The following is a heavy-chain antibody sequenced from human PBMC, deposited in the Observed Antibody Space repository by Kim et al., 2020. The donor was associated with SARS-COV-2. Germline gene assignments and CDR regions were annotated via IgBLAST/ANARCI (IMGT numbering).Heavy chain of an antibody. CDR3: VRDGYYDSSGYPIPSRVNWFDP. CDR2: IYHSGST. Sequence: SETLSLTCTVSGYSISSGYYWGWIRQPPGKGLEWIGSIYHSGSTYYNPSLKSRVTISVDTSKNQFSLKLSSVTAADTAVYYCVRDGYYDSSGYPIPSRVNWFDPWGQGTLVTVSS. V-gene: IGHV4-38-2*02. CDR1: GYSISSGYY. D-gene: IGHD3-22*01. J-gene: IGHJ5*02.